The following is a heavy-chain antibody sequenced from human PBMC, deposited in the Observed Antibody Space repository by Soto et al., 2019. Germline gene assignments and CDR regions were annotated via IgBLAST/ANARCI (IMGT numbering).Heavy chain of an antibody. CDR2: ISAHNGNT. CDR1: GYTFTTYG. CDR3: ARYESPSSVWYDAFDI. D-gene: IGHD6-19*01. Sequence: QVQLVQSGAEVKKPGASVNVSCKASGYTFTTYGISWVRQAPGQGLEWLGWISAHNGNTNYAQKLQGRVTMTTDTSTSTAYMELMSLRSDDTDVYYCARYESPSSVWYDAFDIWGQGKMVTVSS. V-gene: IGHV1-18*01. J-gene: IGHJ3*02.